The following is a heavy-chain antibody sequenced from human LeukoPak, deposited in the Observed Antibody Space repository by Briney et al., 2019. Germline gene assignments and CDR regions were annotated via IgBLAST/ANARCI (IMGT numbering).Heavy chain of an antibody. CDR1: GFTFDDYA. CDR3: AKDIGRGYSSGPGN. D-gene: IGHD6-19*01. V-gene: IGHV3-9*01. J-gene: IGHJ4*02. CDR2: ISWNSGSI. Sequence: GRSLRLSCAASGFTFDDYAMHWVRQAPGKGLEWVSGISWNSGSIGYADSVKGRFTISRDNAKNSLYLQMNSLRAEDTALYYCAKDIGRGYSSGPGNWGQGTLSPSPQ.